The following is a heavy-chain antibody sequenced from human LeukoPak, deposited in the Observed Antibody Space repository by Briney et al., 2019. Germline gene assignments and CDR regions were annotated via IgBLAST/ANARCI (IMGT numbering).Heavy chain of an antibody. Sequence: GGSLRLSCAASGFSFRDYWMSWVRQAPGKGLEWVAVISYDGSNKYYADSVKGRFTISRDNSKNTLYLQMNSLRAEDTAVYYCADMSGSYSTHTDYWGQGTLVTVSS. D-gene: IGHD1-26*01. V-gene: IGHV3-30*03. J-gene: IGHJ4*02. CDR3: ADMSGSYSTHTDY. CDR1: GFSFRDYW. CDR2: ISYDGSNK.